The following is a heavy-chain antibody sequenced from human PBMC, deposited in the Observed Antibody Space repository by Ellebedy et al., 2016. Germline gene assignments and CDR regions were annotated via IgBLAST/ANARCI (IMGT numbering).Heavy chain of an antibody. CDR3: ARVLRDYYDSSGYPYYFDY. J-gene: IGHJ4*02. CDR1: GGSISSYY. Sequence: SETLSLTXTVSGGSISSYYWSWIRQPPGKGLEWIGYIYYSGSTNYNPSLKSRVTMSVDTSKNQFSLKLSSVTAADTAVYYCARVLRDYYDSSGYPYYFDYWGQGTLVTVSS. CDR2: IYYSGST. D-gene: IGHD3-22*01. V-gene: IGHV4-59*01.